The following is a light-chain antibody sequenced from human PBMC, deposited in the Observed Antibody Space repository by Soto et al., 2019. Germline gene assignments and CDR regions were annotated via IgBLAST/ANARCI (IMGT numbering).Light chain of an antibody. V-gene: IGLV1-44*01. CDR3: AAWDDSLNGLV. CDR1: SSNIGSNT. CDR2: NDS. J-gene: IGLJ2*01. Sequence: QLVLTQPPSASGTPGQRVTISCSGSSSNIGSNTVSWYQQLPGTAPKLLIYNDSQRPSGVPDRFSGSKSGTSASLAISGLQSEDEADYYCAAWDDSLNGLVFGGGTKVTVL.